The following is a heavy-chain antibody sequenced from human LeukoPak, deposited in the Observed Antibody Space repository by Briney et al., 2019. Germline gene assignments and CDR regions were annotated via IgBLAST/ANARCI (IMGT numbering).Heavy chain of an antibody. Sequence: GGSLRLSCAASGFTFSSYSMNWVRQAPGKGLEWASSISSSSSYIYYADSVKGRFTISRDNAKNSLYLQMNSLRAEDTAVYYCARRRDSGSLQHFDYWGQGTLVTVSS. D-gene: IGHD1-26*01. CDR1: GFTFSSYS. V-gene: IGHV3-21*04. CDR3: ARRRDSGSLQHFDY. CDR2: ISSSSSYI. J-gene: IGHJ4*02.